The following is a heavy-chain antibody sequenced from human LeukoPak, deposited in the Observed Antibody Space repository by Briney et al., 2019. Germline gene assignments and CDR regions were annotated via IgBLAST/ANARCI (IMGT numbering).Heavy chain of an antibody. Sequence: GGSLRLSCAASGFTFSSYAMSWVRQAPGKGLEWVSYISSSGSTIYYADSVKGRFTISRDNAKNPLYLQMNSLRAEDTAVYYCARGGMATITGYFDYWGQGTLVTVSS. CDR2: ISSSGSTI. CDR1: GFTFSSYA. CDR3: ARGGMATITGYFDY. D-gene: IGHD5-24*01. J-gene: IGHJ4*02. V-gene: IGHV3-48*04.